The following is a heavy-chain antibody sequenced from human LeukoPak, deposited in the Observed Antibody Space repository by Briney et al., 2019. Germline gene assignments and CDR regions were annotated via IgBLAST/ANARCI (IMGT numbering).Heavy chain of an antibody. Sequence: SETLSLTCTVSGGSISSYYWSWIRQPPGKGLEWIGYIYYSGSTNYNPSLKSRVTISVDTSKNQFSLKLSSVTAADTAVYYRARESGWGNYYFDYWGQGTLVTVSS. D-gene: IGHD6-19*01. CDR1: GGSISSYY. CDR2: IYYSGST. V-gene: IGHV4-59*01. J-gene: IGHJ4*02. CDR3: ARESGWGNYYFDY.